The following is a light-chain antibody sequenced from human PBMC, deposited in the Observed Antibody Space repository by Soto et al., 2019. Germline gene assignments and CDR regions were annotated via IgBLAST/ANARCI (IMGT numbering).Light chain of an antibody. CDR1: QSISDL. CDR2: KAS. Sequence: IQMTQSPSTLSASVGDRVTITCRASQSISDLLAWYQQKPGEDPKLLIYKASSLESGVPSRFSGSGSGTQFSLTISSLQPDDFATYYCQQYDNYSPFGGGTKVEIK. J-gene: IGKJ4*02. CDR3: QQYDNYSP. V-gene: IGKV1-5*03.